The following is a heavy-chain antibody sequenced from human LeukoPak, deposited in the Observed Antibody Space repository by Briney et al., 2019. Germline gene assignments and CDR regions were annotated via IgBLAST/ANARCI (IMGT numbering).Heavy chain of an antibody. Sequence: PSETLSPTCTVSGGSISSYYWSWIRQPPGKGLEWIGYIYYSGSTNYNPSLKSRVTISVDTSKNQFSLKLSSVTAADTAVYYCARHRCSGGSCYSFDYWGQGTLVTVSS. D-gene: IGHD2-15*01. J-gene: IGHJ4*02. CDR3: ARHRCSGGSCYSFDY. V-gene: IGHV4-59*08. CDR1: GGSISSYY. CDR2: IYYSGST.